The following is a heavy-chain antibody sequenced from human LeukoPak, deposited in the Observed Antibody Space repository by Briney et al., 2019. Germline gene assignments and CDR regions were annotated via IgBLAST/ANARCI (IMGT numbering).Heavy chain of an antibody. D-gene: IGHD1-7*01. Sequence: ASVKVSCKASGYTFTSYYMHWVRQAPGQELEWMGIINPSGGSISYAQKFQGRVTMTRDMSTSTVYMELSSLKSEDTAVYYCARLILQGYNWNYGSFDYWGQGTLVTVSS. CDR1: GYTFTSYY. CDR3: ARLILQGYNWNYGSFDY. CDR2: INPSGGSI. J-gene: IGHJ4*02. V-gene: IGHV1-46*01.